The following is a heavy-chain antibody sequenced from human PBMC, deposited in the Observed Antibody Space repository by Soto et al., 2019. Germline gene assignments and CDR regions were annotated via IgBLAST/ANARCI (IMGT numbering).Heavy chain of an antibody. D-gene: IGHD3-3*01. CDR2: IDPSDSYT. CDR1: GYSFTSYW. J-gene: IGHJ6*02. V-gene: IGHV5-10-1*03. CDR3: AGTIFGVVRGNYYGMDV. Sequence: EVQLVQSGAEVKKPGESLRISCKGSGYSFTSYWISWVRQMPGKGLEWMGRIDPSDSYTNYSPSFQGHVTISADKSISAAYLQWSSLKASDTAMYYCAGTIFGVVRGNYYGMDVWGQGTTVTVSS.